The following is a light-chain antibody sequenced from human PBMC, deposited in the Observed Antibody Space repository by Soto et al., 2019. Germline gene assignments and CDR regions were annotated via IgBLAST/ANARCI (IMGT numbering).Light chain of an antibody. CDR2: HVS. Sequence: EIVMTQSPATLSVSPGERATLSFRASQSVRNFLGWYQQKPGQAPRLLIYHVSTTATGIPDRISGSGSGTEFTLTISRLPSEDLAVYYRQQYNKWPPTFGRGTRLEIK. CDR1: QSVRNF. J-gene: IGKJ5*01. CDR3: QQYNKWPPT. V-gene: IGKV3-15*01.